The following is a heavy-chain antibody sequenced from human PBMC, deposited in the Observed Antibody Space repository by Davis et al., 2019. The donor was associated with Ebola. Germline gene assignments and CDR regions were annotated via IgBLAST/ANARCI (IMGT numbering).Heavy chain of an antibody. V-gene: IGHV1-69*10. J-gene: IGHJ4*02. CDR3: ARGGTDYSGSGNDYNSIDYFEY. Sequence: SSVTVSFQASGYTFTSYGISWVRQAPGQGLEWLGGVIAILGITNRPQKFWGRLTITADESTTTVYMELNSLRSEDTAVYYCARGGTDYSGSGNDYNSIDYFEYWGQGTLVTASS. D-gene: IGHD3-10*01. CDR1: GYTFTSYG. CDR2: VIAILGIT.